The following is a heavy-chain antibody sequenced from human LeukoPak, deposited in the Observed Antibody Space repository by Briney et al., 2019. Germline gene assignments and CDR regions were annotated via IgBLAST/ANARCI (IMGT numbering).Heavy chain of an antibody. V-gene: IGHV3-7*01. CDR1: GLTFSNHS. CDR3: AKYPARGYTYGYGDY. J-gene: IGHJ4*02. Sequence: GGSLRLSCATSGLTFSNHSMNWVRQAPGKGLEWVAIIERDGSEEYYADSVKGRFTISRDNAKNSLHLQMNSLRPGDTAVYYCAKYPARGYTYGYGDYWGQGTLVTVSS. D-gene: IGHD5-18*01. CDR2: IERDGSEE.